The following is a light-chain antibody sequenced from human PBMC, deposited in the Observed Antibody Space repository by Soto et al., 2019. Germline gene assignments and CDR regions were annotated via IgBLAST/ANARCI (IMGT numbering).Light chain of an antibody. CDR3: LQYATSRRT. CDR1: QTVSRNY. CDR2: SAT. J-gene: IGKJ1*01. V-gene: IGKV3-20*01. Sequence: DIVLTQSPGTLSLSPAHRETLSCRANQTVSRNYLAWYQQKPGQTPRLLIYSATNKATVIPGRFRGSGSGTDFTLTITRLEPEDFGVYYCLQYATSRRTFGQGTKVDIK.